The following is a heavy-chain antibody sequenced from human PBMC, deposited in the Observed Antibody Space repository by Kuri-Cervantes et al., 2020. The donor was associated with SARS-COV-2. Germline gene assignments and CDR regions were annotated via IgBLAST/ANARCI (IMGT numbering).Heavy chain of an antibody. V-gene: IGHV1-69*04. CDR2: IIPILGIA. D-gene: IGHD1-14*01. CDR1: GGTFSSYA. J-gene: IGHJ5*02. Sequence: SVKVSCKASGGTFSSYAISWVRQAPGQGLEWMGRIIPILGIANYAQKFQGRVTITADKSTSTAYMELSSLRASDTAIYYCVRRKVPVTTGGGSNWFDPWGQGTLVTVSS. CDR3: VRRKVPVTTGGGSNWFDP.